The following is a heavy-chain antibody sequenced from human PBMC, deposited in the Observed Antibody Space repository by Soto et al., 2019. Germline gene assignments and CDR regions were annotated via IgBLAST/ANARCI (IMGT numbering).Heavy chain of an antibody. J-gene: IGHJ3*02. CDR3: AVRGIVGANVAFDI. V-gene: IGHV1-18*01. CDR2: ISAYNGNT. Sequence: ASVKVSCKASGYTFTSYGISWVRQAPGQGLGWMGWISAYNGNTNYAQKLQGRVTMTTDTSTSTAYMELRGLRSDDTAVYYCAVRGIVGANVAFDIWGQGTMVTVSS. CDR1: GYTFTSYG. D-gene: IGHD1-26*01.